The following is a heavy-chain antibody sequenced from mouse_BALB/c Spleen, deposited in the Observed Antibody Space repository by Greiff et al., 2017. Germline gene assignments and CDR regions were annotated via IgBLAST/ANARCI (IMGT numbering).Heavy chain of an antibody. Sequence: VHLVESGPGLVAPSQSLSITCTVSGFSLSRYSVHWVRQPPGKGLEWLGMIWGGGSTDYNSALKSRLSISKDNSKSQVFLKMNSLQTDDTAMYYCARMTTARAWFAYWGQGTLVTVSA. J-gene: IGHJ3*01. CDR1: GFSLSRYS. V-gene: IGHV2-6-4*01. CDR3: ARMTTARAWFAY. D-gene: IGHD1-2*01. CDR2: IWGGGST.